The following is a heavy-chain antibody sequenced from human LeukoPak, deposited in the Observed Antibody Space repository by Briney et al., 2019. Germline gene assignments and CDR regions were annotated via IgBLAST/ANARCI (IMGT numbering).Heavy chain of an antibody. V-gene: IGHV4-34*01. Sequence: SETLSLTCAVYIESFSGYHWNWIRQPPGKGLEWIGEISDSGTTNINPSLRRRVSLSIDTSKNQFSLDMRSMTAADTGVYYCARGQGVTLIKVGKNWFDPWSQGTPVIVSP. CDR3: ARGQGVTLIKVGKNWFDP. J-gene: IGHJ5*02. D-gene: IGHD3-22*01. CDR2: ISDSGTT. CDR1: IESFSGYH.